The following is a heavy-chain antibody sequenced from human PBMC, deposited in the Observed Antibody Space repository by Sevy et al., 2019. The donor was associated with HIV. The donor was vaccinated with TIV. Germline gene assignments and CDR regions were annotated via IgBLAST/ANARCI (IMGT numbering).Heavy chain of an antibody. CDR2: ISGSGGST. Sequence: GGSLRLSCAASGFTFSSYAMSWVRQAPGKGLEWVSAISGSGGSTYYADSVKGRFTISRDNSKNTLYLQMNSLRAEDKAVYYCAKLGGYDFWSGHWYFDYWGQGTLVTVSS. CDR1: GFTFSSYA. J-gene: IGHJ4*02. CDR3: AKLGGYDFWSGHWYFDY. D-gene: IGHD3-3*01. V-gene: IGHV3-23*01.